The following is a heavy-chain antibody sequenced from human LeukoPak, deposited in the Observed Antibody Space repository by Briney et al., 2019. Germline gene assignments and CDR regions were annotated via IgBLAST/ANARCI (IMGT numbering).Heavy chain of an antibody. Sequence: GGSLRLSCAASGFTFSSYAMHWVRQAPGKGLEWVAVISYDGSNKYYADSVKGRFTISRDNSKNTLYLQMNSLRAEDTAVYYCAKGALRRSTSCYYFDYWGQGTLVTVSS. CDR1: GFTFSSYA. J-gene: IGHJ4*02. V-gene: IGHV3-30-3*01. CDR2: ISYDGSNK. D-gene: IGHD2-2*01. CDR3: AKGALRRSTSCYYFDY.